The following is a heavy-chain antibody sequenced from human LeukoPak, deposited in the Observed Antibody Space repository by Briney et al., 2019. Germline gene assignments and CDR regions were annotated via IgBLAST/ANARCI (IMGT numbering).Heavy chain of an antibody. CDR1: GYTLTELS. V-gene: IGHV1-24*01. CDR2: FDPEDGET. Sequence: ASVKVSCKVSGYTLTELSMHWVRQAPGKGLEWMGGFDPEDGETIYAQKFQGRVTMTEDTSTDTAYMELSSLRSEDTAVFYCATPRSSGWYGVNLDYWGQGTLVTVSS. D-gene: IGHD6-19*01. J-gene: IGHJ4*02. CDR3: ATPRSSGWYGVNLDY.